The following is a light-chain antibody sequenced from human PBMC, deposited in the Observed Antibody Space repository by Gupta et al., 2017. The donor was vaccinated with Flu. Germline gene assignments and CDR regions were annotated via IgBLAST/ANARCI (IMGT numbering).Light chain of an antibody. CDR3: QQYNSYSYS. CDR1: QSISSW. Sequence: DIQMTTSPSTLSASVGDRVTITCRARQSISSWLAWYQQKPGKAPKLLIYKASSVESGVPSRFSGRGSGTEFTLTISSLQPDDFATYYCQQYNSYSYSFGQGTKLEIK. J-gene: IGKJ2*03. V-gene: IGKV1-5*03. CDR2: KAS.